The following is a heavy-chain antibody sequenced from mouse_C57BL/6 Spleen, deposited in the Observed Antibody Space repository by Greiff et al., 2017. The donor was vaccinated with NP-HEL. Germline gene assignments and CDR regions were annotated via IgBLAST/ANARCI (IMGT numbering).Heavy chain of an antibody. D-gene: IGHD1-1*01. V-gene: IGHV1-64*01. J-gene: IGHJ4*01. CDR2: IHPNSGST. CDR1: GYTFTSYW. CDR3: ARGPLFTTVVADAMDY. Sequence: VKLQQPGAELVKPGASVKLSCKASGYTFTSYWMHWVKQRPGQGLEWIGMIHPNSGSTNYNEKFKSKATLTVDKSSSTAYMQLSSLTSEDSAVYYCARGPLFTTVVADAMDYWGQGTSVTVSS.